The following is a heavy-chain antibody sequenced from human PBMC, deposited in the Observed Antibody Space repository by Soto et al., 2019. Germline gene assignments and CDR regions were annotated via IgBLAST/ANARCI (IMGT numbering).Heavy chain of an antibody. D-gene: IGHD2-2*01. CDR1: GGPISSYY. V-gene: IGHV4-59*01. J-gene: IGHJ6*02. CDR2: IYYSGST. Sequence: PSETLSLTCTVSGGPISSYYWSWIQQPPGKGLESIGYIYYSGSTNYNPSPTSRVTTSVDTSKNQLSLKLSSVTAADTAVYYCARAGCSSTSCYPPYLYYGMDVWGQGTTVTFSS. CDR3: ARAGCSSTSCYPPYLYYGMDV.